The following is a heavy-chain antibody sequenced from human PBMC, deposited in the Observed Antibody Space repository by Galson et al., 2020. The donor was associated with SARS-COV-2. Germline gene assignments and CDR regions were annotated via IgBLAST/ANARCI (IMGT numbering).Heavy chain of an antibody. V-gene: IGHV4-34*01. CDR1: SGNFSGYY. J-gene: IGHJ4*02. Sequence: PSETLSLTRTVYSGNFSGYYWKWIRHPPGKGLEWIGEINHSGTTNYNASLRSRVTISVDTSKSQFSLRLTSVTAADTAVYYCARGRNPRDDGALLWIYRIASTGVFDYWGLGTLVTVSS. CDR3: ARGRNPRDDGALLWIYRIASTGVFDY. CDR2: INHSGTT. D-gene: IGHD6-13*01.